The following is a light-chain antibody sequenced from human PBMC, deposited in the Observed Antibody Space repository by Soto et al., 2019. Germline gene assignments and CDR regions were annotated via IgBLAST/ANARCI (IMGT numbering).Light chain of an antibody. Sequence: VLTQSPATLSVSQGERATISCPASHYVYSNAAWFQQRPGQAPRLLIYRASTRATGTPARFSGSGSGTEFTLTITSLQSEDFAVYYCQQYNNWWTFGQGTKVDIK. CDR2: RAS. CDR3: QQYNNWWT. CDR1: HYVYSN. V-gene: IGKV3-15*01. J-gene: IGKJ1*01.